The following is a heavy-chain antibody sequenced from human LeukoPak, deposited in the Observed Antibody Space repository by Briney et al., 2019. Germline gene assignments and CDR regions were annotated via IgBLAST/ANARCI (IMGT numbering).Heavy chain of an antibody. D-gene: IGHD3-22*01. CDR1: GFSFSEYW. Sequence: GGSLRLSCAASGFSFSEYWMSWVRQAPGKGLEWVAVISYDGSNKYYADSVKGRFTISRDNSKNTLYLQMNSLRAEDTAVYYCAKDSSGYYWGQGTLVTVSS. CDR2: ISYDGSNK. CDR3: AKDSSGYY. V-gene: IGHV3-30*18. J-gene: IGHJ4*02.